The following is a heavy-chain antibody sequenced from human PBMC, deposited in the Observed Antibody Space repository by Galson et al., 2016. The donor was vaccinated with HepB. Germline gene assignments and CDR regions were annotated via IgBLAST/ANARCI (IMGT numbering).Heavy chain of an antibody. CDR2: INPSSGGT. D-gene: IGHD3-10*01. V-gene: IGHV1-2*02. J-gene: IGHJ4*02. CDR1: GYTFTDYY. Sequence: SVKVSCKASGYTFTDYYIHWVRQAPGQGLEWMGWINPSSGGTKYVQKFQGRVTMTGDTSINTAHMELTRVRSDDTAVYYCSRHHQRSGSGSYHSDFDYWGQGTLVAVAS. CDR3: SRHHQRSGSGSYHSDFDY.